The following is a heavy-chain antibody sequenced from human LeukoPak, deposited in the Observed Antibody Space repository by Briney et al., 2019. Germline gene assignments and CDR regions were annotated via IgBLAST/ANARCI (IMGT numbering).Heavy chain of an antibody. CDR3: ATYYYDSSEEYFQH. J-gene: IGHJ1*01. CDR2: IIPIFGTA. CDR1: GGTFSSYA. D-gene: IGHD3-22*01. Sequence: SVTVSCKASGGTFSSYAISWVRQAPGQGLEWMGRIIPIFGTANYAQKFQGRVTITADKSTSTAYMELSSLRSEDTAVYYCATYYYDSSEEYFQHWGQGTLVTVSS. V-gene: IGHV1-69*06.